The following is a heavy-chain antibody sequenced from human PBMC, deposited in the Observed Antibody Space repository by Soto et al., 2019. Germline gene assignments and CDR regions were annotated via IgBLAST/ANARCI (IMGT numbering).Heavy chain of an antibody. J-gene: IGHJ6*02. CDR3: ARGSGSYYYYYYGMDV. V-gene: IGHV3-48*02. CDR1: GFTFSSYS. CDR2: ISSSSSTI. Sequence: SCAASGFTFSSYSMNWVRQAPGKGLEWVSYISSSSSTIYYADSVKGRFTISRDNAKNSLYLQMNSLRDEDTAVYYCARGSGSYYYYYYGMDVWGQGTTVTVSS. D-gene: IGHD1-26*01.